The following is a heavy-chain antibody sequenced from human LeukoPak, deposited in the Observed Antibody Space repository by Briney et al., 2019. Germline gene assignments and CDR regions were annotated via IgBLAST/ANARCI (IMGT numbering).Heavy chain of an antibody. Sequence: GASVKASCKSSGYTFTDYFIRWVRQAPGQGLEWMGWINPNSGATKYAQKFQGRVSMTRDTSINTAYMDLTNLRSDDTAIFYCARVKKLMPELEFWGQGTLVTVSS. CDR1: GYTFTDYF. J-gene: IGHJ4*02. CDR2: INPNSGAT. V-gene: IGHV1-2*02. D-gene: IGHD2-2*01. CDR3: ARVKKLMPELEF.